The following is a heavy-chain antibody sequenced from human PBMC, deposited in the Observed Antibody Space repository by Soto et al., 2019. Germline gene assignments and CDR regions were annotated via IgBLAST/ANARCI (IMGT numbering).Heavy chain of an antibody. CDR1: GFTFSISG. J-gene: IGHJ4*02. V-gene: IGHV3-30*18. Sequence: SLRLSCAASGFTFSISGMHWVRQAPGKGLEWVAVISYDGSNKFYADSVKGRFTISRDNFRNTLYLQMNSLRAEDTAVYYCAKEFHSWNYFDYWGQGTLVTVSS. CDR3: AKEFHSWNYFDY. D-gene: IGHD1-20*01. CDR2: ISYDGSNK.